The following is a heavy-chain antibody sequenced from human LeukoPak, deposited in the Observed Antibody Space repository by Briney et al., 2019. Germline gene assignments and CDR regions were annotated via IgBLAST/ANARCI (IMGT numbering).Heavy chain of an antibody. D-gene: IGHD4-23*01. CDR3: ARAVDLFHFDY. CDR2: IYYRGST. Sequence: SETLSLTCTVSGGSISSTIYYWGWIRQPPGKGLEWIGSIYYRGSTYYNPSLKSRVAISVDTSKNQFSLKLSSVTAADTAVYYCARAVDLFHFDYWGQGTLVTVSS. V-gene: IGHV4-39*07. J-gene: IGHJ4*02. CDR1: GGSISSTIYY.